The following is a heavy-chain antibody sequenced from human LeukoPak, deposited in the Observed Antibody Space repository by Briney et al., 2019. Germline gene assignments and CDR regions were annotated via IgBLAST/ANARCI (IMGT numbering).Heavy chain of an antibody. V-gene: IGHV4-4*07. CDR2: IYTSGST. J-gene: IGHJ4*02. CDR1: GGSISSYY. Sequence: PSETLSLTCTVSGGSISSYYWSWIRQPAGKGLEWIGRIYTSGSTNYNPSLKSRVTMSVDTSKNQFSLKLSSVTAADTAVYYCARVGPMVRGALTYYFDYWGQGTLVTVSS. CDR3: ARVGPMVRGALTYYFDY. D-gene: IGHD3-10*01.